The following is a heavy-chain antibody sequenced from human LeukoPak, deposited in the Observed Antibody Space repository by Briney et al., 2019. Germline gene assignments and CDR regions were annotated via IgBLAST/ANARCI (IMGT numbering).Heavy chain of an antibody. CDR2: IDSDGSST. V-gene: IGHV3-74*01. D-gene: IGHD5-18*01. Sequence: GGSLRLSCAASGFNSSNYWMHWVRQGPGKGLVWVSRIDSDGSSTNYADSVKGRFTISRDNAKNTLYLQMNSLRAEDTAVYYCARDAVDTANAVWGQGTTVTVSS. CDR3: ARDAVDTANAV. CDR1: GFNSSNYW. J-gene: IGHJ6*02.